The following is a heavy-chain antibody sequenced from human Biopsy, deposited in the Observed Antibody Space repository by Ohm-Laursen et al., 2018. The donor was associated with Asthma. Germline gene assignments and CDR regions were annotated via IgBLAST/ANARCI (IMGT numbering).Heavy chain of an antibody. V-gene: IGHV4-31*03. J-gene: IGHJ5*02. D-gene: IGHD4-17*01. Sequence: TLSLTCNVSGGSINIGDYYWSWIRQHPGKGLEWIGYIYYSGSTYYNPSLKSRVSILIDTSKNQFSLRLSSVTAADTAVYYCARTTYGDDGFDPWGQGTLVTVSS. CDR3: ARTTYGDDGFDP. CDR2: IYYSGST. CDR1: GGSINIGDYY.